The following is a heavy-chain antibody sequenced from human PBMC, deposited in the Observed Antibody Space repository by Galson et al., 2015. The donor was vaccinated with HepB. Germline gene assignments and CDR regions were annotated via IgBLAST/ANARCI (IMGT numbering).Heavy chain of an antibody. D-gene: IGHD3-3*01. J-gene: IGHJ4*02. CDR2: ISSSSTNI. V-gene: IGHV3-21*04. CDR3: ARNRRPNYHLRNAFYGGLDY. Sequence: SLRLSCAVSGFTFSLYRMSWVRQAPGEGLEWVSFISSSSTNIYYADSVKGRFIISRDNAKNSLFLHMNTLRDEDTAVYYCARNRRPNYHLRNAFYGGLDYWGEGTLVTVSS. CDR1: GFTFSLYR.